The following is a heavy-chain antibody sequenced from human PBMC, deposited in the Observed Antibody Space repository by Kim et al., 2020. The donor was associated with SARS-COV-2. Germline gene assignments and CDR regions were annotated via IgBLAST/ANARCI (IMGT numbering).Heavy chain of an antibody. CDR3: ARVPAFWNYDYVWGSYRSGAAFDY. D-gene: IGHD3-16*02. Sequence: SETLSLTCAVSGGSISSSNWWSWVRQPPGKGLEWIGEIYHSGSTSYNPSLKSRVTISVDKSKNQFSLKLSSVTAADTAVYYCARVPAFWNYDYVWGSYRSGAAFDYWGQGTLVTVSS. V-gene: IGHV4-4*02. J-gene: IGHJ4*02. CDR1: GGSISSSNW. CDR2: IYHSGST.